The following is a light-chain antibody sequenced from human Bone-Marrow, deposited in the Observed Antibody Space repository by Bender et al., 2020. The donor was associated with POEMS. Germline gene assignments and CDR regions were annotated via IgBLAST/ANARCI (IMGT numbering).Light chain of an antibody. J-gene: IGLJ2*01. CDR2: KDS. CDR1: ALAKQY. Sequence: SYELTQPPSVSVSPRQTARITCSGDALAKQYAYWYQQKPGQAPVLVIYKDSERPSGVPDRFSGSKSGNTASLTISGLQAEDEADYYYCSYTGSYSIIFGGGTKLTVL. CDR3: CSYTGSYSII. V-gene: IGLV3-25*02.